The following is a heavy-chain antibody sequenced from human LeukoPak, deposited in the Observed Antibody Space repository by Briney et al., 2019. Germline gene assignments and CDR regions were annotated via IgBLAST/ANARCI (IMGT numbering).Heavy chain of an antibody. Sequence: ASVKVSCKASGYTFTSYGISWVRQAPGQGLEWMGWISAYNGNTNYARKLQGRVTMTTDTSTSTAYMELRSLRSDDTAVYYCARASHGIAAASWFDPWGQGTLVTVSS. J-gene: IGHJ5*02. D-gene: IGHD6-13*01. V-gene: IGHV1-18*01. CDR1: GYTFTSYG. CDR3: ARASHGIAAASWFDP. CDR2: ISAYNGNT.